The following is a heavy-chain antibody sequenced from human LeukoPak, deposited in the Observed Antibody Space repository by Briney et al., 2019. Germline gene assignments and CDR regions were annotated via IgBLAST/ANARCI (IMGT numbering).Heavy chain of an antibody. CDR3: ARNPGYYYGMDV. J-gene: IGHJ6*04. CDR2: ISSSNSYI. Sequence: GGSLRLSCAASGFTFSSYSMNWVRQAPGKGLEWVSSISSSNSYIYYADSVKGRFAISRDNAKNSLYLQMNSLRAEDTAVYYCARNPGYYYGMDVWGKGTTVTVSS. V-gene: IGHV3-21*01. CDR1: GFTFSSYS.